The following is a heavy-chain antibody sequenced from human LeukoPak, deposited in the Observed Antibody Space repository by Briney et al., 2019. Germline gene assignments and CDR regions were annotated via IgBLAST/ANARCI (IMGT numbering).Heavy chain of an antibody. CDR3: VRYCRGGSCYLGFDY. J-gene: IGHJ4*02. CDR2: ISSDGSST. V-gene: IGHV3-74*01. CDR1: GFTFNNYW. D-gene: IGHD2-15*01. Sequence: GGSLRLSCAASGFTFNNYWMPWVGQGSGKGLVWVSRISSDGSSTSYTDSVKGRFTISRDNAKNTLYLQMNSLRAEDTAVYYCVRYCRGGSCYLGFDYWGQGTLVTVSS.